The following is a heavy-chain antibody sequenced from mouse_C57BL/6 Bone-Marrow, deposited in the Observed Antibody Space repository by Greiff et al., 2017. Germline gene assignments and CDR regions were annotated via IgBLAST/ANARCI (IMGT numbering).Heavy chain of an antibody. CDR1: GYAFSSSW. V-gene: IGHV1-82*01. CDR2: IYPGDGDT. D-gene: IGHD1-1*01. J-gene: IGHJ2*01. CDR3: APHYYGSTYFDY. Sequence: VQLKESGPELVKPGASVKISCKASGYAFSSSWMNWVKQRPGKGLEWIGRIYPGDGDTNYNGKFKGKATLTADKSSSTAYMQLSSLTSEDSAVYFCAPHYYGSTYFDYWGQGTTLTVSS.